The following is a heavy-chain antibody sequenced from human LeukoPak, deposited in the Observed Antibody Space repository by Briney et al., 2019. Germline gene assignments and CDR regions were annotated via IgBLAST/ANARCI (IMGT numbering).Heavy chain of an antibody. J-gene: IGHJ4*02. CDR1: GFTVITND. CDR3: ARGVEPLAANTLAY. Sequence: GGSLRLSCAASGFTVITNDMTWVRQAPGKGLEWVSVLYSDGNTKYADSVQGRFTISRDNSKNTLYLEMNSLSPDDTAGYYCARGVEPLAANTLAYWGQGTLVTVSS. CDR2: LYSDGNT. D-gene: IGHD1-14*01. V-gene: IGHV3-53*01.